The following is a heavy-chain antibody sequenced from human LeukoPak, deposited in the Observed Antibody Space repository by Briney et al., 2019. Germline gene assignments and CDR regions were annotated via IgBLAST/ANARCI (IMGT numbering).Heavy chain of an antibody. V-gene: IGHV3-21*01. Sequence: PGGSLRLSCAASGFTFSSYSMNWVRQAPGKGLEWVSSITSSSRYIYYADSVKGRFTIPRDNAKNSLYLQMNSLRAEDTAVYYCAREMLAAVAAQSWGQGTLVTVSS. CDR1: GFTFSSYS. CDR2: ITSSSRYI. CDR3: AREMLAAVAAQS. D-gene: IGHD6-19*01. J-gene: IGHJ5*02.